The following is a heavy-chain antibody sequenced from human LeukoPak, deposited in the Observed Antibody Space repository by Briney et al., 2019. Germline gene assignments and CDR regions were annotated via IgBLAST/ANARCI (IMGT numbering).Heavy chain of an antibody. J-gene: IGHJ6*04. V-gene: IGHV3-33*08. Sequence: GTSLRLSCDASGFNFSNYAMHWLRQAPGKGLEWVAIISYDATTSHYLDSVKGRFTISRDDSKNTLYLQMNSLRAEDTAVYYCAELGITMIGGVWGKGTTVTISS. CDR3: AELGITMIGGV. CDR2: ISYDATTS. D-gene: IGHD3-10*02. CDR1: GFNFSNYA.